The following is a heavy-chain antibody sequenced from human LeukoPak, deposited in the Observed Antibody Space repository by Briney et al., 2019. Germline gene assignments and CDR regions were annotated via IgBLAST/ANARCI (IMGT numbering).Heavy chain of an antibody. D-gene: IGHD4-17*01. J-gene: IGHJ4*02. CDR2: ISASGGNT. CDR3: AKEETMSTVTTYCDY. Sequence: SGGSLRLSCAASGFTFSIHAMSWVRPPPGEGLEWVSAISASGGNTYHADSVKGRFISSRDNSKNTLYLQMNSLRAEDTAVYYCAKEETMSTVTTYCDYWGQGTLVTVSS. V-gene: IGHV3-23*01. CDR1: GFTFSIHA.